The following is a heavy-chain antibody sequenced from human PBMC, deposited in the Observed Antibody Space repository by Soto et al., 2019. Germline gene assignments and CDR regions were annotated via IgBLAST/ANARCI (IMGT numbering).Heavy chain of an antibody. CDR2: ISAYNGNT. J-gene: IGHJ1*01. CDR3: ARGVYYYDSSGYPPPFQH. D-gene: IGHD3-22*01. CDR1: GYAFTSYG. Sequence: ASVKVSCKASGYAFTSYGISWVRQAPGQGLERMGWISAYNGNTNYAQKLQGRVTMTTDTSTSTAYMELRSLRSDDTAVYYCARGVYYYDSSGYPPPFQHWGQGTLVTVSS. V-gene: IGHV1-18*01.